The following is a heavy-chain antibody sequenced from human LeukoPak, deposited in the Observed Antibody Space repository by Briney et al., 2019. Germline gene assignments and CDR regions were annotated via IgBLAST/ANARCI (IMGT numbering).Heavy chain of an antibody. D-gene: IGHD2-15*01. J-gene: IGHJ4*02. CDR2: ISGSGGST. Sequence: GGSLRLSCAASGFTFSRYAMSWVRQAPGKGLEWVSAISGSGGSTYYADSVKGRFTISRDNSKNTLYLQMNSLRAEDTAVYYCAKIYCSGGSCSDYWGQGTLVTVSS. CDR1: GFTFSRYA. CDR3: AKIYCSGGSCSDY. V-gene: IGHV3-23*01.